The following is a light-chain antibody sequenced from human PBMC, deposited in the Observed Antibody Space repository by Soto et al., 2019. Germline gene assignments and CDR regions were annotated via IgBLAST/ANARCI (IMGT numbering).Light chain of an antibody. V-gene: IGLV1-44*01. CDR2: FNI. J-gene: IGLJ1*01. CDR3: AAWDDSLNGYV. CDR1: SSNIGSNT. Sequence: QSVLSQPPSASGTPGQRVTISCSGSSSNIGSNTVSWYQQFPGTAPKLLIYFNIQRPSGVPDRFSGSKSGTSASLAISGLQSEDEADYYCAAWDDSLNGYVFGTGTTVTVL.